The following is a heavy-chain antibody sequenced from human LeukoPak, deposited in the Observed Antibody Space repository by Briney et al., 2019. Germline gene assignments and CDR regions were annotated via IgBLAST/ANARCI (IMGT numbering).Heavy chain of an antibody. CDR1: GYSFTSYW. Sequence: GESLKISCKGSGYSFTSYWIGWVRQMPGKGLEWMGMIYPGDSDTRYSPSFQGQVTISADKSISPAYLQRSSLKASDTAMYYCASPIQYCSSASCYSLDAFDIWGQGTMVTVSS. J-gene: IGHJ3*02. V-gene: IGHV5-51*01. CDR2: IYPGDSDT. D-gene: IGHD2-2*01. CDR3: ASPIQYCSSASCYSLDAFDI.